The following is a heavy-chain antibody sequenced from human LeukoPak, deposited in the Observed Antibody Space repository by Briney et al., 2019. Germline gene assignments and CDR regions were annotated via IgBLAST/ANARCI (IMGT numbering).Heavy chain of an antibody. J-gene: IGHJ5*02. V-gene: IGHV3-23*01. D-gene: IGHD3-16*01. CDR2: ISASGTDT. CDR3: ANLGANWFDP. Sequence: PGGSLRLSCAASGFTFSNYAMTWVRQAPGKGLEWVSGISASGTDTYYADSLKGRFTIPRDNSKNTLFLQMNSLRVEDTAIYYCANLGANWFDPWGQGTLVTVSS. CDR1: GFTFSNYA.